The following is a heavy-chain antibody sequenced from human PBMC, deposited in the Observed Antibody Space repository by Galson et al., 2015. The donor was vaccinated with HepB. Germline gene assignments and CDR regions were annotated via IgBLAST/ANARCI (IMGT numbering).Heavy chain of an antibody. V-gene: IGHV1-69*13. CDR1: GGTFSSYA. CDR3: ARRYTPLSDSSGFVY. D-gene: IGHD3-22*01. J-gene: IGHJ4*02. Sequence: SVKVSCKASGGTFSSYAISWVRQAPGQGLEWMGGIIPIFGTANYAQKFQGRVTITADESTSTAYMELSSLRSEDTAVYYCARRYTPLSDSSGFVYWGQGTLVTVSS. CDR2: IIPIFGTA.